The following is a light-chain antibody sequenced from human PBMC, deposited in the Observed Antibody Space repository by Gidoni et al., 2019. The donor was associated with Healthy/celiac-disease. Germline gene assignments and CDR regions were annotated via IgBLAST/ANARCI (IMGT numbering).Light chain of an antibody. J-gene: IGKJ2*01. CDR3: QQYGSSYT. V-gene: IGKV3-20*01. CDR1: QSVSSSY. Sequence: EIVLTHPPGTLSLSPGERATLSCRASQSVSSSYLAWYQQKPGQAPRLLIYGASSRATGIPDRFSGSGSGTDFTLTISRLEPEDFAVYYCQQYGSSYTFGQGTKLEIK. CDR2: GAS.